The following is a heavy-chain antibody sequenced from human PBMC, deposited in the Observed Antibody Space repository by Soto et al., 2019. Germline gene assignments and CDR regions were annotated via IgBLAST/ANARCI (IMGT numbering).Heavy chain of an antibody. CDR3: ARSSGQWLVPFGY. Sequence: QVQLQQWGAGLLKPSETLSLTCAVYGGSFSGYYWSWIRQPPGKGLEWIGEINHSGSTNYNPSLKSRVTISVDTSKNQFSLKLSSVTAADTAVYYCARSSGQWLVPFGYWGQGTLVTVSS. V-gene: IGHV4-34*01. CDR2: INHSGST. D-gene: IGHD6-19*01. J-gene: IGHJ4*02. CDR1: GGSFSGYY.